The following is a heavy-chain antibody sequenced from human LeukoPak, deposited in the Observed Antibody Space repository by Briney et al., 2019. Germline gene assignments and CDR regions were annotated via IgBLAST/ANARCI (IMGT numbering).Heavy chain of an antibody. CDR3: ARVSYGDSTGDYYYGMDV. J-gene: IGHJ6*02. D-gene: IGHD4-17*01. V-gene: IGHV4-34*01. Sequence: SETLSLTCAVYGGSFSGYYWSWLRQPPGKGLEWIGEINHSGSTNYNPSLKSRVTISVDTSKNQFSLKLSSVTAADTAVYYCARVSYGDSTGDYYYGMDVWGQGTTVTVSS. CDR2: INHSGST. CDR1: GGSFSGYY.